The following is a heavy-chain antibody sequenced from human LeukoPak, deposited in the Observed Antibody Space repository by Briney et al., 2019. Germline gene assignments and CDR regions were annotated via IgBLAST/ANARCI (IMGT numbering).Heavy chain of an antibody. D-gene: IGHD6-19*01. J-gene: IGHJ4*02. CDR2: INYSGST. CDR1: GGSVSGYY. CDR3: ARRSGGYYDY. Sequence: SETLSLTCVVSGGSVSGYYWGWIRQPPGKGLEWIGYINYSGSTNYNPSLKSRVTISVDTSEKQFYLKLSSVTAADTAVYYCARRSGGYYDYWGQGTLVTVSS. V-gene: IGHV4-59*02.